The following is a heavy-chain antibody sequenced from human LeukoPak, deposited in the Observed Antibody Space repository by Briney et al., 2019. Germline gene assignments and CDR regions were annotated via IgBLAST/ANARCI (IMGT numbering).Heavy chain of an antibody. D-gene: IGHD5-12*01. J-gene: IGHJ5*02. CDR1: GGSISSNSYY. Sequence: SETLSLTCTVSGGSISSNSYYWGWIRQPPGKGLEWIGSMYYGGSTYYNPSLKSRVTISVDTPKNQVSLKLNSVTAADTAVYYCARQYSGXNWFDPXXQGILVTVXS. V-gene: IGHV4-39*01. CDR2: MYYGGST. CDR3: ARQYSGXNWFDP.